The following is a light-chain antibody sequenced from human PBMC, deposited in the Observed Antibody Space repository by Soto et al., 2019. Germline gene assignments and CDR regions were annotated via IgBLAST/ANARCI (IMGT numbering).Light chain of an antibody. V-gene: IGLV2-14*01. J-gene: IGLJ2*01. Sequence: QSVLTQPASVSGSPGQSITISCTGTSSDVCGYNYVSWYQQHPGKAPKLMIYDVSNRPSGVSNRFSGSKSGNTASLTISGLQAEDEADYYCSSYTSSSTLGVVFGGGTQLTVL. CDR1: SSDVCGYNY. CDR3: SSYTSSSTLGVV. CDR2: DVS.